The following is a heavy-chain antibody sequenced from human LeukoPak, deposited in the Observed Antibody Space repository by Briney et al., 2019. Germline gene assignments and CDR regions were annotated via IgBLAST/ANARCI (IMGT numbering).Heavy chain of an antibody. Sequence: TGGSLRLSCVASGFTFRNYGMHWVRQPPGKGLEWVAVTSYDETHKYYADSVKGRFTISRDNRKNTLYLQMNSLRVEDIAVYYCVRDLGGFWGQGTLVTVSS. CDR3: VRDLGGF. D-gene: IGHD3-16*01. CDR2: TSYDETHK. CDR1: GFTFRNYG. J-gene: IGHJ4*02. V-gene: IGHV3-30*03.